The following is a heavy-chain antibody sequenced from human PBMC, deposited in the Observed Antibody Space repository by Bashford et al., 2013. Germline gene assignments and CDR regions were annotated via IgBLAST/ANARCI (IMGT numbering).Heavy chain of an antibody. CDR2: INNSGGDT. CDR3: ARGDYCVNNGCYTTHFDH. CDR1: GFTFSSYS. J-gene: IGHJ4*02. D-gene: IGHD2-2*02. V-gene: IGHV3-23*01. Sequence: TLGSLRLSCAASGFTFSSYSMSWVRQAPGKGLEWVSIINNSGGDTFYADSVKGRFTISRDNSKNTLYLQMNSLRAEDTAIYYCARGDYCVNNGCYTTHFDHWGQGTLVTVSS.